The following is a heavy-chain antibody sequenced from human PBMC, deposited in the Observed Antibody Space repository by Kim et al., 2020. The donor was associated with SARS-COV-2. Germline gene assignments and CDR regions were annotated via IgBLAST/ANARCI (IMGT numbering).Heavy chain of an antibody. CDR3: ARDLPLLGSGWWFDP. J-gene: IGHJ5*01. Sequence: GGSLRLSCAASGFTFSSYNMNWVRQAPGKGLEWVSSISSNTSYILYADSVKGRFTISRDNAKNSLYLQMNSLRAEDTAVYYCARDLPLLGSGWWFDPWGQGTLVTVSS. D-gene: IGHD6-19*01. V-gene: IGHV3-21*01. CDR2: ISSNTSYI. CDR1: GFTFSSYN.